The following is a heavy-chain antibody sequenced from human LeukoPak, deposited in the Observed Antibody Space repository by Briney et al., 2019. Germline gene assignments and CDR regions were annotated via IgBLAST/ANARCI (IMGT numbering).Heavy chain of an antibody. D-gene: IGHD6-13*01. CDR1: GFTVSSNY. CDR3: ARDLRSGWSYYFDY. Sequence: HPGGSLRLSCAASGFTVSSNYMSWVRQAPGKGLEWVSVIYSGGSTYYADSVKGRFTISRDNSKNTLYLQMNSLRAEDTAVYYCARDLRSGWSYYFDYWGQGTLVTVSS. CDR2: IYSGGST. J-gene: IGHJ4*02. V-gene: IGHV3-53*01.